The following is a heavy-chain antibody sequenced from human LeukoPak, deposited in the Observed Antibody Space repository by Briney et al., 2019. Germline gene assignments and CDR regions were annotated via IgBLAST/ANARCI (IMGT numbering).Heavy chain of an antibody. CDR3: ARQRGYAFDI. CDR1: GFTFSSYW. Sequence: PGGSLRLSCAGSGFTFSSYWMHWVRQAPGKGLVWVSHINSDGSSTTYADSVKGRFTFSRDNAKNTMYLQMDSLRAEDTAVYYCARQRGYAFDIWGQGTVVTVSS. J-gene: IGHJ3*02. CDR2: INSDGSST. V-gene: IGHV3-74*01.